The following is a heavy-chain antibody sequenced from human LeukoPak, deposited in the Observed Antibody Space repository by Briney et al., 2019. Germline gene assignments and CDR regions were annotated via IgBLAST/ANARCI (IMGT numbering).Heavy chain of an antibody. V-gene: IGHV4-34*01. J-gene: IGHJ4*02. CDR3: ARGIVGASSDY. CDR1: GGXFSGYY. D-gene: IGHD1-26*01. CDR2: INHSGST. Sequence: PSETLSLTCAVYGGXFSGYYCSWIRQPPGKGLEWIGEINHSGSTNYNPSLKSRVTISVDTSKNQFSLKLSSVTAADTAVYYCARGIVGASSDYWGQGTLVTVSS.